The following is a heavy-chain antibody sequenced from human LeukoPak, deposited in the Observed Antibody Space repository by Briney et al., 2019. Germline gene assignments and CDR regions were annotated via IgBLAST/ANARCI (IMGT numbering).Heavy chain of an antibody. CDR1: GFTVSSNY. CDR3: ARGPDFATRYAFDI. Sequence: GGSLRLSCAASGFTVSSNYMSWVRQAPGKGLEWDSVIYSSGNTHYAESVKGRFTISRDNSKNTLYLQMNSLRAEDTAIYYCARGPDFATRYAFDIWGQGTMVTVSS. D-gene: IGHD1-1*01. CDR2: IYSSGNT. V-gene: IGHV3-53*01. J-gene: IGHJ3*02.